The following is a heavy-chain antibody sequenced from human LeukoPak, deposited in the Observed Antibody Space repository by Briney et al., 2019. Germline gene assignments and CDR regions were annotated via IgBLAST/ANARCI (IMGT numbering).Heavy chain of an antibody. CDR3: AKGQLVLCVY. Sequence: GESLKISCAASGFTFSSYAMSWVRQAPGKGLEWVSAISGSGGSTYYADSVKGRLTISRDNSKNTLYLQMNSLRAEDTAVYYCAKGQLVLCVYWGQGTLVTVSS. CDR1: GFTFSSYA. J-gene: IGHJ4*02. D-gene: IGHD6-6*01. V-gene: IGHV3-23*01. CDR2: ISGSGGST.